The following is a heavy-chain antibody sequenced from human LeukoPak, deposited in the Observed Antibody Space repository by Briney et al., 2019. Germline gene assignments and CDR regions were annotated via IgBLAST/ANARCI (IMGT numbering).Heavy chain of an antibody. D-gene: IGHD3-10*01. Sequence: GGSLRLSCAASGFTFSSYAMSWVRQAPGKGLEWVSAISGSGGSTYYAGSVKGRFTISRDNSKNTLYLQMNSLRAEDTAVYYCAKDSSVRGVIMFDYWGQGTLVTVSS. CDR1: GFTFSSYA. J-gene: IGHJ4*02. CDR3: AKDSSVRGVIMFDY. CDR2: ISGSGGST. V-gene: IGHV3-23*01.